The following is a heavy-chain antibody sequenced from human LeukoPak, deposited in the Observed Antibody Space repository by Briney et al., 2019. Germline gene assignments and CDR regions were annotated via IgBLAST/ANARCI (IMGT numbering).Heavy chain of an antibody. V-gene: IGHV4-4*07. CDR3: ASTTVTTREYYYGMDV. Sequence: SETLSLTCTVSGDSISSFSWIWIRQPAGRGLEWIGRIYTSGGTDYNPSLEGRLTISVDTSKNQCSLKPTSVAAADTAVYYCASTTVTTREYYYGMDVWGQGTTVTVSS. D-gene: IGHD4-17*01. J-gene: IGHJ6*02. CDR2: IYTSGGT. CDR1: GDSISSFS.